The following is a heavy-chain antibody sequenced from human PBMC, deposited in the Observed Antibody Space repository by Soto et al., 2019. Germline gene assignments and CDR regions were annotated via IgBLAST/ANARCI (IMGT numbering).Heavy chain of an antibody. D-gene: IGHD2-15*01. CDR3: TTDVVAATNYYYYGMDV. CDR1: GFTFSNAW. Sequence: GGSLRLSCAASGFTFSNAWMNWVRQAPGKGLEWVGRIKSKTDGGTTDYAAPVKGRFTISRDDSKNTLYLQMNSLKTEDTAAYYCTTDVVAATNYYYYGMDVWGQGTTVTVSS. J-gene: IGHJ6*02. CDR2: IKSKTDGGTT. V-gene: IGHV3-15*07.